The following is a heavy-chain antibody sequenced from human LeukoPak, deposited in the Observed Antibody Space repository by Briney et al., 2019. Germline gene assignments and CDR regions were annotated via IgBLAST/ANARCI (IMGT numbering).Heavy chain of an antibody. D-gene: IGHD5-12*01. Sequence: ASVKVSCKASGYTFTGYYMHWVRQAPGQGLGWMGWINPNSGRTNYAQKFQGRVTMTRDTSISTAYMELSRLRSDDTAVYYCAREYSGSDSGGYFDYWGQGTLVTVSS. CDR3: AREYSGSDSGGYFDY. CDR1: GYTFTGYY. CDR2: INPNSGRT. J-gene: IGHJ4*02. V-gene: IGHV1-2*02.